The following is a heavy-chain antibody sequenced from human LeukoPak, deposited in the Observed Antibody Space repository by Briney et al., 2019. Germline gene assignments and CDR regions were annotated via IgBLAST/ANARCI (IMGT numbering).Heavy chain of an antibody. D-gene: IGHD6-19*01. Sequence: GGSLRLSCAASGFTFSSYSMNWVRQAPGKGLEWVSSISSSSSYIYYADSVKGRFTISRDNAKNSLYLQMNSLRAEDTAVYYCAREISSGWALDYWGQGTLVTVSS. CDR2: ISSSSSYI. CDR3: AREISSGWALDY. CDR1: GFTFSSYS. V-gene: IGHV3-21*01. J-gene: IGHJ4*02.